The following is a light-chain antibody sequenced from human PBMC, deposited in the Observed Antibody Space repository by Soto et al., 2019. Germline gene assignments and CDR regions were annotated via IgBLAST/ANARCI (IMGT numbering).Light chain of an antibody. Sequence: EIVLTQSPVILSLSPVEIATLSSRANDILSSGFLAWYQQGRGQAPRLLIYGASTRATGIPDRFSGGGSETDFILTISRVEPEDFAMYYCQHYENSPITFGPGTRLEIK. CDR1: DILSSGF. V-gene: IGKV3-20*01. J-gene: IGKJ5*01. CDR3: QHYENSPIT. CDR2: GAS.